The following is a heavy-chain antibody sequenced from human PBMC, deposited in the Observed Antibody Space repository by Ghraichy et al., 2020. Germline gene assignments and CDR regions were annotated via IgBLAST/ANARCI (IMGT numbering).Heavy chain of an antibody. J-gene: IGHJ6*02. Sequence: GGSLRLSCAASGFTFSSYSMNWVRQAPGKGLEWVSYISSSSSTIYYADSVKGRFTISRDNAKNSLYLQMNSLRDEDTAVYYCARDPSYSYGSYYYGMDVWGQGTTVTVSS. CDR2: ISSSSSTI. V-gene: IGHV3-48*02. CDR3: ARDPSYSYGSYYYGMDV. CDR1: GFTFSSYS. D-gene: IGHD5-18*01.